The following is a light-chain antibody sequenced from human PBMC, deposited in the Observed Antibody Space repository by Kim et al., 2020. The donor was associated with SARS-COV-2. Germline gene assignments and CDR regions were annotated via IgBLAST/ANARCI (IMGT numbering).Light chain of an antibody. CDR2: YDS. V-gene: IGLV3-21*04. Sequence: LGKTARITCGGNNIGSKSVHWYQQKPGQAPVLVIYYDSDRPSGIPERVSGSNSGNTATLTISRVEAGDEADYYCQVWDSSSDHWVFGGGTQLTVL. CDR1: NIGSKS. J-gene: IGLJ3*02. CDR3: QVWDSSSDHWV.